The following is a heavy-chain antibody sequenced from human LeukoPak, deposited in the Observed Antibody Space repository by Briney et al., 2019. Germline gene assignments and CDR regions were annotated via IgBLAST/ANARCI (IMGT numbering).Heavy chain of an antibody. D-gene: IGHD3-16*01. J-gene: IGHJ4*02. CDR3: ASVGVGPFDY. CDR2: INHSGST. Sequence: SETLSLTCAVYGGSFSGYYWSWIRQPPGKGLEWIGEINHSGSTNYNPSLKSRVTISVDTSENQFSLKLSSVTAADTAVYYCASVGVGPFDYWGQGTLVTVSS. CDR1: GGSFSGYY. V-gene: IGHV4-34*01.